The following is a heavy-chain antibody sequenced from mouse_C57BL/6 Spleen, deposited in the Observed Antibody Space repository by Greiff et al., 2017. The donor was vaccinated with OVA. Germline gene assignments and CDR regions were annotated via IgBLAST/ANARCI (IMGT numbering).Heavy chain of an antibody. J-gene: IGHJ1*03. CDR3: ARESSGWYFDV. CDR1: GYSITSGYY. V-gene: IGHV3-6*01. CDR2: ISYDGSN. Sequence: EVKLMESGPGLVKPSQSLSLTCSVTGYSITSGYYWNWIRQFPGNKLEWMGYISYDGSNNYNPSLKNRISITRYTSQNQFFLKFNSVTTEDTATYYCARESSGWYFDVWGTGTTVTVSS.